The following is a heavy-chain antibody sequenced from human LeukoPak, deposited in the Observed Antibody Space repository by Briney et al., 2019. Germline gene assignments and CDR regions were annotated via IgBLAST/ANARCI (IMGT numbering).Heavy chain of an antibody. CDR3: AREGSLYDFRGYSFDY. D-gene: IGHD3-3*01. J-gene: IGHJ4*02. CDR2: INPNSGGT. CDR1: GYTFTGYY. Sequence: GASVKVSCKASGYTFTGYYMHWVRQAPGQGLEWMGWINPNSGGTNYAQEFQGRVTMTRDTSISTAYMELSRLRSDDTAVYYCAREGSLYDFRGYSFDYWGQGTLVTVSS. V-gene: IGHV1-2*02.